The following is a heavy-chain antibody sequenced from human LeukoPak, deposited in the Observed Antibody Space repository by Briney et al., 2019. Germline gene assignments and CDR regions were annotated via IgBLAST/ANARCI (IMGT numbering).Heavy chain of an antibody. CDR1: GYTFINYA. Sequence: ASVKVSCKASGYTFINYAIHWVRQAPGQRLEWMGWINAGNGDTKYSQEFQGRVTITRDTSASTAYMELSSLRSEDMAVYYCARGGTVTYLDYWGQGTLVTVSS. CDR2: INAGNGDT. CDR3: ARGGTVTYLDY. D-gene: IGHD4-17*01. J-gene: IGHJ4*02. V-gene: IGHV1-3*03.